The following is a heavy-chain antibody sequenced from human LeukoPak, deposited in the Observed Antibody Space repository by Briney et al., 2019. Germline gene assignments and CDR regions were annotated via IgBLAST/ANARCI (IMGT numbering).Heavy chain of an antibody. CDR1: GYTFTGYY. J-gene: IGHJ4*02. V-gene: IGHV1-2*06. D-gene: IGHD3-16*02. Sequence: ASVKVSCKASGYTFTGYYMHWVRQAPGQGLEWMGRINPNSGGTNYAQKFQGRVTMTRDTSISTAYMELSRLRSDDTAVYYCATLGSYRYISWSKGPSNFDYWGQGTLVTVSS. CDR2: INPNSGGT. CDR3: ATLGSYRYISWSKGPSNFDY.